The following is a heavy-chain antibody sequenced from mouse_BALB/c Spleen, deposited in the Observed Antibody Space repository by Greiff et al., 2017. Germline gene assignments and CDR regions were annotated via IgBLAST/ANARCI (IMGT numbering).Heavy chain of an antibody. CDR2: ISSGSSTI. J-gene: IGHJ4*01. V-gene: IGHV5-17*02. D-gene: IGHD2-14*01. CDR1: GFTFSSFG. Sequence: EVNVVESGGGLVQPGGSRKLSCAASGFTFSSFGMHWVRQAPEKGLEWVAYISSGSSTIYYADTVKGRFTISRDNPKNTLFLQMTSLRSEDTAMYYCAREDYRYDYYAMDYWGQGTSVTVSS. CDR3: AREDYRYDYYAMDY.